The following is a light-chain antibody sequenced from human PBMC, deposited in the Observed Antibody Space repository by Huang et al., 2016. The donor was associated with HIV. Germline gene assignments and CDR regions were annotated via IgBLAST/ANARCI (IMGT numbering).Light chain of an antibody. J-gene: IGKJ3*01. CDR2: DAS. CDR3: QQRRNWPPVFT. Sequence: EIVLTQSPATLSLSPGERATLSGRASQSVSSNLAWYQQKPGQAPRLLIYDASNRATGIPARFSGSGYGTDFTLTISSLEPEDFAVYYCQQRRNWPPVFTFGPGTKVDIK. V-gene: IGKV3-11*01. CDR1: QSVSSN.